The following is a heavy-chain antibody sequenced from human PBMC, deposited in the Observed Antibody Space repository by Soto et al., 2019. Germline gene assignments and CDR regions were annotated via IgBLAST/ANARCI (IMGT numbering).Heavy chain of an antibody. CDR1: GFTFSSYE. CDR2: ISSSGSTI. V-gene: IGHV3-48*03. J-gene: IGHJ6*02. CDR3: ARDGPEKSDVYCSGGSCYRLYYGMDV. D-gene: IGHD2-15*01. Sequence: LRLSCAASGFTFSSYEMNWVRQAPGKGLEWVSYISSSGSTIYYADSVKGRFTISRDNAKNSLYLQMNSVRAEDTAVYYCARDGPEKSDVYCSGGSCYRLYYGMDVWGQGTTVTVSS.